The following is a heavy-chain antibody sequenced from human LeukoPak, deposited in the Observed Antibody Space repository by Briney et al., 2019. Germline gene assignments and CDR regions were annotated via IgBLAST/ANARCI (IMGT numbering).Heavy chain of an antibody. CDR1: GGTFSSYA. Sequence: SVKVSCKASGGTFSSYAISWVRQAPGQGLEWMGRIIPILGIANYAQKFQGRVTITADKSTSTAYMELSSLRSEDPAVYYCARDGTEYYYDSSGYSPFDYWGQGTLVTVSS. J-gene: IGHJ4*02. CDR2: IIPILGIA. V-gene: IGHV1-69*04. CDR3: ARDGTEYYYDSSGYSPFDY. D-gene: IGHD3-22*01.